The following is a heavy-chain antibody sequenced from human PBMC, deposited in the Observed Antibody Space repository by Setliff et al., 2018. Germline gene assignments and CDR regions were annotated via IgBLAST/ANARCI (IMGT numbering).Heavy chain of an antibody. J-gene: IGHJ2*01. CDR3: ARVAGRGRYWYFDL. CDR1: GFSFSDYY. Sequence: GGSLRLSCAASGFSFSDYYMMWIRQAPGKGLEWVSYISRSSAPIYYADSVKGRFTISRDNAKNSLYLRMNSLRAEDTAVYYCARVAGRGRYWYFDLWGRGTLVTVSS. CDR2: ISRSSAPI. V-gene: IGHV3-11*04.